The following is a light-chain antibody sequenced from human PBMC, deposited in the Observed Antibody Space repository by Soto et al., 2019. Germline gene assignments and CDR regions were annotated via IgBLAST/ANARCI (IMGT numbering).Light chain of an antibody. Sequence: IGMTQSPATLSVCPGERATLSCGASRGISSNLAWYQQKPGQAPRLLIYDASTRATGIPARFSGSGSGTEFTLTISSLQSEDFAVYYCHQYNNWPPWTFGQGSKVDI. V-gene: IGKV3-15*01. CDR3: HQYNNWPPWT. CDR1: RGISSN. CDR2: DAS. J-gene: IGKJ1*01.